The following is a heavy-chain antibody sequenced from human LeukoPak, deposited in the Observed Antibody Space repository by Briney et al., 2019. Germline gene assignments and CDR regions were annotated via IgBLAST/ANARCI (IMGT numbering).Heavy chain of an antibody. CDR2: ISWNSGSI. Sequence: GGSLRLSCAASGFTFDDYAMHWVRQAPGKGLEWVSGISWNSGSIGYADSVKGRFTISRDNSQKTLYLQMNSLRAEDTAVYSCARNYYDSSGYLTDAFDIWGQGTMVTVSP. J-gene: IGHJ3*02. CDR1: GFTFDDYA. D-gene: IGHD3-22*01. V-gene: IGHV3-9*01. CDR3: ARNYYDSSGYLTDAFDI.